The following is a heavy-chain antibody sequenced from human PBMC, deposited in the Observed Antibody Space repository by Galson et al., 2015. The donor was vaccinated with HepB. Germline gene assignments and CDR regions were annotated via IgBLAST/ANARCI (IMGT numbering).Heavy chain of an antibody. Sequence: SLRLSCAASGFSFSNYGMHWVRQAPGKGLEWVAVIWYDGSNKNYVESAKGRFTISRDNSKNTLYLQMNSLRAEDTAVYYCARGKNQLLSVGHVVGDHWGQGTLVTVSS. V-gene: IGHV3-33*01. CDR3: ARGKNQLLSVGHVVGDH. CDR1: GFSFSNYG. J-gene: IGHJ4*02. CDR2: IWYDGSNK. D-gene: IGHD2-2*01.